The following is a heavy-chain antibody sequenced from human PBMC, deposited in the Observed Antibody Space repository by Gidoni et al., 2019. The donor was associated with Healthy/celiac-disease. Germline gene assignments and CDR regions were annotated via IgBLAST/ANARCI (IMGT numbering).Heavy chain of an antibody. CDR1: GFPFSSYA. CDR3: AKSLGYCSGGSCYDAFDI. Sequence: EVQLLESGGGLVQPGGSLRLSCSASGFPFSSYAMSWVRQAPGEGLEWVSAISGSGGSTYYADSVKGRFTISRDNSKNTLYLQMNSLRAEDTAVYYCAKSLGYCSGGSCYDAFDIWGQGTMVTVSS. V-gene: IGHV3-23*01. J-gene: IGHJ3*02. D-gene: IGHD2-15*01. CDR2: ISGSGGST.